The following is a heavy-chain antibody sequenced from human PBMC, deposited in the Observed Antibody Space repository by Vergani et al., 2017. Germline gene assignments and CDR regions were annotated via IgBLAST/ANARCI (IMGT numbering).Heavy chain of an antibody. D-gene: IGHD2-2*01. Sequence: QVQLQESGPGLVKPSETLSPTCTVSGGSISSYYWSWIRQPPGKGLEWIGYIYYSGSTNYNPSLKSRVTISVDTSKNQFSLKLSSVTAADTAVYYCGSSTQGYYYYYMDVWGKGTTVTVSS. J-gene: IGHJ6*03. CDR1: GGSISSYY. CDR2: IYYSGST. CDR3: GSSTQGYYYYYMDV. V-gene: IGHV4-59*01.